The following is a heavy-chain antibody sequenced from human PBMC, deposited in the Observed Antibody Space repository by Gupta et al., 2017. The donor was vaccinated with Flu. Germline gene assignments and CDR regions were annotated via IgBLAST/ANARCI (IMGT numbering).Heavy chain of an antibody. CDR3: ARRYCTGGTCYSDRGYFDY. D-gene: IGHD2-15*01. CDR1: RGTFPTYE. Sequence: QEQLEQSGAVVKKPGSSVKVSCKTSRGTFPTYEITWVRQAPGQGLEWMGGIIPKFDTSSYAQKFQGRVTITADKSTSTVYMELSRLTSDDTAMYYCARRYCTGGTCYSDRGYFDYWGQGTLVTVSS. J-gene: IGHJ4*02. CDR2: IIPKFDTS. V-gene: IGHV1-69*06.